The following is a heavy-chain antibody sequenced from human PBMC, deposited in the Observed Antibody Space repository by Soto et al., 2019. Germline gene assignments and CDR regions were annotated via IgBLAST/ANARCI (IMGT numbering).Heavy chain of an antibody. D-gene: IGHD6-19*01. J-gene: IGHJ6*02. CDR2: INAGNGNT. V-gene: IGHV1-3*01. CDR3: ARDHSSGWYYYYYGMDV. CDR1: GYTFTSYA. Sequence: QVQLVQSGAEVKKPGASVKVSCKASGYTFTSYAMHWVRQAPGQRLEWMGWINAGNGNTKYSQKFQGRVTITRDTSASTAYMELSSLRSEDTAVYYCARDHSSGWYYYYYGMDVWGQGTTVTVSS.